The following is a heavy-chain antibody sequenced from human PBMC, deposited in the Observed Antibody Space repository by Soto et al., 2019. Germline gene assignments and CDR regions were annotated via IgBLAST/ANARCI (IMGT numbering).Heavy chain of an antibody. CDR2: ITLDGSNK. CDR1: GFTFSTYA. CDR3: ERITLKTSVDTFDF. D-gene: IGHD3-22*01. J-gene: IGHJ3*01. V-gene: IGHV3-30-3*01. Sequence: QVQLVESGGGVVQPGRSLRLSCAASGFTFSTYALHWVRQAPGKGLEWVATITLDGSNKYHADSVEGRFTISRDDSKNTLYLQLYSLRAEDTAVYFCERITLKTSVDTFDFWGQGTMVTVSS.